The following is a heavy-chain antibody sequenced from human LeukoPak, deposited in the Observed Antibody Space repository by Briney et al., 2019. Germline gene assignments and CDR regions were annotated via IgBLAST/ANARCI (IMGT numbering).Heavy chain of an antibody. V-gene: IGHV4-59*01. CDR3: ARGRVPFQ. J-gene: IGHJ4*02. CDR2: IYYSGDT. Sequence: SETLSLTCTVSGVSITSYYWSWIRQPPGKGLEWIGYIYYSGDTKYNPSLKSRVTTSVDTSKNQFSLKLSSVTAADTAVYYCARGRVPFQWGQGTLVTVSP. CDR1: GVSITSYY. D-gene: IGHD2-2*01.